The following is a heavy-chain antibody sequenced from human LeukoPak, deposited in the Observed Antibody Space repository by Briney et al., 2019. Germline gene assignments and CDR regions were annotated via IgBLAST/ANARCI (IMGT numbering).Heavy chain of an antibody. V-gene: IGHV3-33*08. CDR3: ASLVGDIYSSRFDY. CDR1: GFTFSSYA. CDR2: IWYDGSNK. J-gene: IGHJ4*02. Sequence: GGSLRLSCAASGFTFSSYAMHWVRQAPGKGLEWVAVIWYDGSNKYYADSVKGRFTISRDNSKNTLYLQMNSLRAEDTAVYYCASLVGDIYSSRFDYWGQGTLVTVSS. D-gene: IGHD6-13*01.